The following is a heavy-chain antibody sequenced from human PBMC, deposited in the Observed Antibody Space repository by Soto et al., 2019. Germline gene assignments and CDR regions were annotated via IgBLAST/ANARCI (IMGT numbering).Heavy chain of an antibody. V-gene: IGHV3-30*18. J-gene: IGHJ4*02. CDR1: GFTFSSYG. D-gene: IGHD2-21*02. Sequence: GGSLRLSCAASGFTFSSYGMHWVRQAPGKGLEWVAVISYDGSNKYYADSVKGRFTISRDNSKNALYLQMNSLRAEDTAVYYCAKEVATAIRGWFYFDYWGQGTLVTVS. CDR3: AKEVATAIRGWFYFDY. CDR2: ISYDGSNK.